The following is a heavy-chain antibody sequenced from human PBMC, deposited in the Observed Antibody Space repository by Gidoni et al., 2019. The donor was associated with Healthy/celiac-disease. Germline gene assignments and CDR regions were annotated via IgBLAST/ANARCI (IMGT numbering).Heavy chain of an antibody. V-gene: IGHV3-23*01. CDR2: VSGRGCST. CDR1: GFTVSSYA. D-gene: IGHD1-26*01. J-gene: IGHJ4*02. CDR3: AKGVGSGSYRTYFYY. Sequence: EVQLLESGGGLVQPGGALRLPWAASGFTVSSYAMGLVRQAPGKGLEWVSAVSGRGCSTYYADSVQGRFTISRDNSKNTLYLQMNSLRAEDTSVYYCAKGVGSGSYRTYFYYWGQGTLVTVSA.